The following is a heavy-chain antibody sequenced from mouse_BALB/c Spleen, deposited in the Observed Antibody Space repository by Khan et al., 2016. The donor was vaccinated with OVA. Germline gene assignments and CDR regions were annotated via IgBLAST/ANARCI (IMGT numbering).Heavy chain of an antibody. V-gene: IGHV1-26*01. CDR1: GYSFTAYY. J-gene: IGHJ3*01. Sequence: EVELVESGPDLVKTGASVKISCTASGYSFTAYYMNWVRLSHGKSLECIGRINPNTYNINYNQKFKGKAILTVDTSSSTAYMELRSLTSEDSAVYFCARGYDFFASWGQGTLVTVSA. CDR3: ARGYDFFAS. CDR2: INPNTYNI. D-gene: IGHD2-14*01.